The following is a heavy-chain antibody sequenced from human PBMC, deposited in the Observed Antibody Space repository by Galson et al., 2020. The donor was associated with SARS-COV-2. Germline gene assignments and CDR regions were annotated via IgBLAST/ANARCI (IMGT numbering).Heavy chain of an antibody. CDR1: GFTFSSYA. CDR3: ARSGGGYHDGLDI. V-gene: IGHV3-30*04. J-gene: IGHJ3*02. CDR2: ISYDGSNK. D-gene: IGHD3-16*01. Sequence: GESLKISCAASGFTFSSYAMHWVRQAPGKGLEWVAVISYDGSNKYYAESVKGRFTISRDNSKNTLYLQMNSLRAEDTAVYYCARSGGGYHDGLDIWGQGTMVSVSS.